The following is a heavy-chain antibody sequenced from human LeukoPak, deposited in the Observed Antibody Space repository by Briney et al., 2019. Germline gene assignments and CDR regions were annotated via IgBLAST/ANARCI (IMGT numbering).Heavy chain of an antibody. CDR2: IIPIFGTA. Sequence: GSSVKVSCKASGGTFSSYSISWLRQAPGQGLEWMGRIIPIFGTANYAQKFQGRVTITTDESTSTAYMELSSLRAEDTAVYYCARDYSSSWYWFDPWGQGTLVTVSS. D-gene: IGHD6-13*01. J-gene: IGHJ5*02. CDR3: ARDYSSSWYWFDP. CDR1: GGTFSSYS. V-gene: IGHV1-69*05.